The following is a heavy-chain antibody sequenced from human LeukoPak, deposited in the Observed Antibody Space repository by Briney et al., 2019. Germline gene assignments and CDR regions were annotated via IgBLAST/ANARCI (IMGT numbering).Heavy chain of an antibody. CDR2: ISSSSSTI. Sequence: PGGSLRLSCAASGFTFSSYSMNWVRQAPGKGLEWVSYISSSSSTIYYADSVKGRFTISRDNAKNSLYLQMNSLRDEDTAVYYCARDYCSSTSCYFDYWGQGTLVTVSS. D-gene: IGHD2-2*01. CDR1: GFTFSSYS. CDR3: ARDYCSSTSCYFDY. J-gene: IGHJ4*02. V-gene: IGHV3-48*02.